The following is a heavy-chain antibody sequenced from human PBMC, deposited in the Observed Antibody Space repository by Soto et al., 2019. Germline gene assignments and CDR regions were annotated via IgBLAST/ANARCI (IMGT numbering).Heavy chain of an antibody. J-gene: IGHJ4*02. V-gene: IGHV3-48*01. Sequence: PGESLKISCAASGFSFSTYGMNWVRQAPGKGLEWVSYISSSSSTIYYADSVKGRFTISRDNAKNSLYLQMNSLRAEDTAVYYCAREVLIAAAGPFPLDYWGQGTLVTVSS. CDR1: GFSFSTYG. CDR3: AREVLIAAAGPFPLDY. CDR2: ISSSSSTI. D-gene: IGHD6-13*01.